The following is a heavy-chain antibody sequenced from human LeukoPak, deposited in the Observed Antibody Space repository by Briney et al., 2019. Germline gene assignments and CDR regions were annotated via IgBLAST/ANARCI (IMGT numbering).Heavy chain of an antibody. J-gene: IGHJ5*02. CDR3: GGTDYNPSLKSRVTISVDTSKKQFSLKLSSVTAADTAVYYCARSPHNSAWYEKWFDP. D-gene: IGHD3-10*01. CDR2: IYYSGGT. V-gene: IGHV4-59*01. Sequence: SETLSLTGSVSGGSFSTYCWSWIRQPPGKGLGWMWFIYYSGGTDNNPSLKSQTPITVATSTKKFSLNLSPVTVPDPAVYYSGGTDYNPSLKSRVTISVDTSKKQFSLKLSSVTAADTAVYYCARSPHNSAWYEKWFDPWGQGTLVTVSS. CDR1: GGSFSTYC.